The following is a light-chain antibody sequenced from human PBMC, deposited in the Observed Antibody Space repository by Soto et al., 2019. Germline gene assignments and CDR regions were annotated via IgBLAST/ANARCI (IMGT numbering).Light chain of an antibody. CDR1: QGISSY. J-gene: IGKJ2*01. V-gene: IGKV1-8*01. CDR3: QQYYSPYT. Sequence: AIRMTQSPSSFSASTGDRVTITCRASQGISSYLAWYQQKPGKAPKLLTYAASTLQSGVPSRFSGSGSGTDFTLTISCLQSEYFATYYCQQYYSPYTFCQGTKLEIK. CDR2: AAS.